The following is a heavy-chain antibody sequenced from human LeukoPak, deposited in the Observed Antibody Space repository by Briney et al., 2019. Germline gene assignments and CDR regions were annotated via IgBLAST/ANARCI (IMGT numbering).Heavy chain of an antibody. J-gene: IGHJ4*02. Sequence: GGSLRLSCAASGFTFSSHGMSWVRQAPGKGLEWVSGIVGGAGGTYYADSVKGRFTISRDNSRNTLHLQMNSLRAEDTAVYYCAHGTMYQLDSWGQGTLVTVSS. CDR2: IVGGAGGT. V-gene: IGHV3-23*01. CDR3: AHGTMYQLDS. CDR1: GFTFSSHG. D-gene: IGHD3-10*02.